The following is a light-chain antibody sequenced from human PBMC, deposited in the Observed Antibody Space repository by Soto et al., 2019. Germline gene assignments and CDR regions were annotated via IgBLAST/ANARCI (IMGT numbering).Light chain of an antibody. CDR1: QNINDW. Sequence: DIQMTQSPSTLSASLGDRVTITCRASQNINDWLAWYRQKPGKAPELLIYSASTLETGVPSRFSGDGSGTEFSLTVSGLQPDDLATFYCQQYETYPLTFGGGT. V-gene: IGKV1-5*03. CDR2: SAS. CDR3: QQYETYPLT. J-gene: IGKJ4*01.